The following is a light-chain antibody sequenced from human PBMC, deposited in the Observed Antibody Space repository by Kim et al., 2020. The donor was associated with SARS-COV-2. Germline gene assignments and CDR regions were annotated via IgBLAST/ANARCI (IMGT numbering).Light chain of an antibody. CDR3: QSYDSRLSDSV. CDR1: SSNIGAGYH. V-gene: IGLV1-40*01. CDR2: NND. Sequence: QSVLTQPPSVSGAPGQRVTISCTGSSSNIGAGYHVHWYQQVPGAAPKLLIYNNDKGPSGVPDRFSGSRSGTSASLDITGVQAEDEADYYCQSYDSRLSDSVFGGGTQLTVL. J-gene: IGLJ2*01.